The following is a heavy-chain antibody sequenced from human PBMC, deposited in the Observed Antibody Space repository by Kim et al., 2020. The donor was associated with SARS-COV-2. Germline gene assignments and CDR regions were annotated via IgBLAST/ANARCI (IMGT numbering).Heavy chain of an antibody. Sequence: GGSLRLSCAASGFSFGTYAMSWVRQVRGKGLEFVSGISDNGGKTFYGDSVKGRFTISRDNSKNTLHLQMTSLRAEDTAMYYCVKGGEKWLVGRFDPWGQG. V-gene: IGHV3-23*01. J-gene: IGHJ5*02. D-gene: IGHD6-19*01. CDR2: ISDNGGKT. CDR3: VKGGEKWLVGRFDP. CDR1: GFSFGTYA.